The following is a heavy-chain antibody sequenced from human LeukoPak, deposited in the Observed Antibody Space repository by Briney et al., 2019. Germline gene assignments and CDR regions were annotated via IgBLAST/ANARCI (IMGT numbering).Heavy chain of an antibody. CDR1: GLTFSSYA. CDR2: IIPIFGTA. V-gene: IGHV1-69*13. CDR3: ARDHGSGTFDP. D-gene: IGHD3-10*01. Sequence: SVKVSCKASGLTFSSYAINWVRQAPGQGLEWMGGIIPIFGTATYAQKFQGRVTITADESTTTVYMELSSLRSEDTAVYYCARDHGSGTFDPWGQGTLVTVSS. J-gene: IGHJ5*02.